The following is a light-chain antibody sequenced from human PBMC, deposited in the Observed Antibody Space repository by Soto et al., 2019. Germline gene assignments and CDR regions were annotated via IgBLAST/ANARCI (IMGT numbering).Light chain of an antibody. J-gene: IGLJ1*01. CDR1: SSDVDGYNY. CDR2: DVS. CDR3: NSYTSSSTLLYV. Sequence: QSVLTQPASVSGSPGQSITISCTGTSSDVDGYNYVSWYQQHPGKAPKLMIYDVSNRPSGVSNRFSGSKSGNTASLTISGFQAEDEADYYCNSYTSSSTLLYVFGTGTKVTVL. V-gene: IGLV2-14*01.